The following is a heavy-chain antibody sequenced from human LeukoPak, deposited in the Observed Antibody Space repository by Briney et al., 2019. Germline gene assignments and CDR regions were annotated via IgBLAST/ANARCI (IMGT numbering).Heavy chain of an antibody. CDR3: AGSLAYCGGDCRLGDY. D-gene: IGHD2-21*02. CDR2: IYSVGST. CDR1: GFTVSNNY. J-gene: IGHJ4*02. V-gene: IGHV3-66*01. Sequence: TGGSLRLSCAASGFTVSNNYMGWVRQAPAKGLEWVSIIYSVGSTYYADSVRGRFTISRDNSKNTLYLQMNSLRVEDTAVYYCAGSLAYCGGDCRLGDYWGQGTLVTVSS.